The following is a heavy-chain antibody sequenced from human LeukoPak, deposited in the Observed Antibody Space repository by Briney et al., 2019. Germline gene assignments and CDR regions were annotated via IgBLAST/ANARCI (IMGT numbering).Heavy chain of an antibody. V-gene: IGHV4-59*08. CDR3: ARSWAAPGDALDI. D-gene: IGHD3-10*01. CDR2: IYYSGST. CDR1: GGSISSYY. Sequence: SETLSLTCTVSGGSISSYYWSWIRQPPGKGLEWIGYIYYSGSTNYNPSLKSRVTISVDTSKNQFSLKLSSVTAADTAVYYCARSWAAPGDALDIWGQGTMVTVSS. J-gene: IGHJ3*02.